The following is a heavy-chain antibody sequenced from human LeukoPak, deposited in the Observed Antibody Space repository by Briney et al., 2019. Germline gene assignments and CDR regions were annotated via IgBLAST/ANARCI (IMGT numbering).Heavy chain of an antibody. Sequence: GGSLRLSCAASGFTVSSNYMSWVRQAPGKGLEWVSVIYSGGGTYSADSVKGRLTISRDNSKNTLYLQMNSLRAEDTAVYYCAKEGVGDSSGYYLIPDFDYWGQGTLVTVSS. CDR1: GFTVSSNY. D-gene: IGHD3-22*01. CDR3: AKEGVGDSSGYYLIPDFDY. CDR2: IYSGGGT. V-gene: IGHV3-53*01. J-gene: IGHJ4*02.